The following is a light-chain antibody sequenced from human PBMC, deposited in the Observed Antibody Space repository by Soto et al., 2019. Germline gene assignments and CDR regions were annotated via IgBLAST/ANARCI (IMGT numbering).Light chain of an antibody. V-gene: IGLV1-40*01. CDR3: QSYDSRLSGREV. J-gene: IGLJ2*01. Sequence: QAVLTQPPSVSGAPGQRVTISCTGSSSSIGGGYDVHWYQQIPGRAPKLLIYANRNRPSGVPDRFSGSKSGTSASLAITGLQTEDEADYYCQSYDSRLSGREVFGGGTQLTVL. CDR2: ANR. CDR1: SSSIGGGYD.